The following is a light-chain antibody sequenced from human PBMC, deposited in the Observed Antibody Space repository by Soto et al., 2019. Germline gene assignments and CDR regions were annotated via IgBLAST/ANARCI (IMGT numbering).Light chain of an antibody. Sequence: DIQLTQSPSFLSASIGDIVTIICRASQGISSSLAWYQQKPGKAPKLLIYAASTLQSGVPSRFSGSGSGTEFTLTISSLQPEDFGTYYCQQSYSTPLTFGGGTKVDIK. V-gene: IGKV1-9*01. CDR1: QGISSS. CDR2: AAS. CDR3: QQSYSTPLT. J-gene: IGKJ4*01.